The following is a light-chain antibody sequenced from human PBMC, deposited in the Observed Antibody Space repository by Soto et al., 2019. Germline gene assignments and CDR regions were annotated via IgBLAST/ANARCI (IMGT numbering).Light chain of an antibody. CDR1: SGHTTYI. J-gene: IGLJ2*01. V-gene: IGLV4-60*02. CDR2: LETSGSY. CDR3: ETWDINTHVV. Sequence: QPVLTQSSPASASLGSSVKLTCTLSSGHTTYIIAWHQQQPGKAPRYLMKLETSGSYNKGSGVPDRFSGSSSGADRYLTISNLQFEVEADYYCETWDINTHVVFGGGTKLTVL.